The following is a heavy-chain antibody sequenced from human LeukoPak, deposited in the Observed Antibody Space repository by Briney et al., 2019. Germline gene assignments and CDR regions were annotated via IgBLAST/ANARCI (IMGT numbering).Heavy chain of an antibody. J-gene: IGHJ4*02. D-gene: IGHD3-10*01. CDR2: ISGSGGST. V-gene: IGHV3-23*01. CDR3: AKDGHYYGSGSYISY. CDR1: GFTFSSYA. Sequence: GGSLRLSCAASGFTFSSYAISWVRQAPGKGLEWVSAISGSGGSTYYADSVKGRFTISRDNSKNTLYLQMNSLRAEDTAVYYCAKDGHYYGSGSYISYWGQGTLVTVSS.